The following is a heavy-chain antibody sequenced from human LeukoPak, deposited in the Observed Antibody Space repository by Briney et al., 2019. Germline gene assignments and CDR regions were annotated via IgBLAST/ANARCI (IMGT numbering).Heavy chain of an antibody. CDR1: GFTFSNAW. D-gene: IGHD3-16*01. CDR3: AKDRDDYVWGSLGAFDI. J-gene: IGHJ3*02. V-gene: IGHV3-15*01. CDR2: IKSKTDGGTT. Sequence: PGGSLRLSCAASGFTFSNAWMSWVRQAPGKGLEWVGRIKSKTDGGTTDYAAPVKGRFTISRDNFKNTLYLQMNSLRAEDTAVYYCAKDRDDYVWGSLGAFDIWGQGTMVTVSS.